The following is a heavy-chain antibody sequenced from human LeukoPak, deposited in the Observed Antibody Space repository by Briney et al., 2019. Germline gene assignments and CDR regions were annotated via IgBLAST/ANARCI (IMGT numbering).Heavy chain of an antibody. CDR1: GYTFTSYV. J-gene: IGHJ4*02. CDR2: INAGNGNT. CDR3: AMMPSYYYGSEGAGVDY. D-gene: IGHD3-10*01. Sequence: GASVKVSCKASGYTFTSYVITWVRQAPGQRLEWMGWINAGNGNTKYSQKFQGRVTITRDTSASTAYMELSSLRSEDTAVYYCAMMPSYYYGSEGAGVDYWGQGTLVTVSS. V-gene: IGHV1-3*01.